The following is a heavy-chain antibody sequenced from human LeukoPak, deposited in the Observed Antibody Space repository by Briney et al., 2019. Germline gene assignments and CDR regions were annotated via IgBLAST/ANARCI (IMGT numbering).Heavy chain of an antibody. D-gene: IGHD6-13*01. Sequence: GGSLRLSCAASGFTFSSYAMSWVRQAPGKGLEWVSAISGGGGSTYYADSVKGRFTTSRDNSKNTLYLQMNSLRAEDTAVYYCAKAPRYSSRYFDYWGQGTLVTVSS. CDR1: GFTFSSYA. J-gene: IGHJ4*02. V-gene: IGHV3-23*01. CDR2: ISGGGGST. CDR3: AKAPRYSSRYFDY.